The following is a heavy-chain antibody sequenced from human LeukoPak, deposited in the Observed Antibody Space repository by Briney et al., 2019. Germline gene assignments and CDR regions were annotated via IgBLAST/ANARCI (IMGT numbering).Heavy chain of an antibody. CDR2: IKQDGSEK. D-gene: IGHD2-2*01. V-gene: IGHV3-7*01. Sequence: GGSLRLSCAVSGLTFSSYWMTWVRQAPGKGLELVTNIKQDGSEKYYVDSVKGRFTISRDNAKNSLYLQMSSVRAEDTAVYYCPRVGCTSTSCLANWGQGTLVTVSS. J-gene: IGHJ4*02. CDR3: PRVGCTSTSCLAN. CDR1: GLTFSSYW.